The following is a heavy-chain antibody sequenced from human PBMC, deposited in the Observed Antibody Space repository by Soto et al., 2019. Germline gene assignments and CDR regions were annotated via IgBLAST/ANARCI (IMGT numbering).Heavy chain of an antibody. CDR1: GGTFSRHA. V-gene: IGHV1-69*01. CDR2: IIPLFGTT. Sequence: QVQLVQSGSEVQMPGSSVKVSCKTSGGTFSRHAITWVRQATGQGLEWMGGIIPLFGTTNYAQKFKGRVTISADESTSTAYRELSSLTSEDAAVEYCARAAIHGSSWYFWFDPWGQGTRVTVSS. CDR3: ARAAIHGSSWYFWFDP. D-gene: IGHD6-13*01. J-gene: IGHJ5*02.